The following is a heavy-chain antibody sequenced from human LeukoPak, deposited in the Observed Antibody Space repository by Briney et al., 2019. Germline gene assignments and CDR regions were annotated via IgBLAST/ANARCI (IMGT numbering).Heavy chain of an antibody. Sequence: GGSLRLSCAASGCTFSGYAMSWVRQAPGKGLEWVSAISGSGGSTYYADSVKGRFTISRDNSKNTLYLQMNSLRAEDTAVYYCAKVGLGYDSSGYYYYYGMDVWGQGTTVTVSS. CDR1: GCTFSGYA. J-gene: IGHJ6*02. V-gene: IGHV3-23*01. CDR3: AKVGLGYDSSGYYYYYGMDV. CDR2: ISGSGGST. D-gene: IGHD3-22*01.